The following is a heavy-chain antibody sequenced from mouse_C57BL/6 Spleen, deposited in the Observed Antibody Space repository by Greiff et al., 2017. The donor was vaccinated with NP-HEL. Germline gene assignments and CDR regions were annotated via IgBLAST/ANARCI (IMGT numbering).Heavy chain of an antibody. J-gene: IGHJ1*03. Sequence: EVQLQQSGPELVKPGASVKIPCKASGYTFTDYNMDWVKQSHGKSLEWIGDINPNNGGTIYNQKFKGKATLTVDKSSSTAYMELRSLTSEDTAVYYCAREGTGGSSYWYFDVWGTGTTVTVSS. CDR1: GYTFTDYN. D-gene: IGHD1-1*01. V-gene: IGHV1-18*01. CDR3: AREGTGGSSYWYFDV. CDR2: INPNNGGT.